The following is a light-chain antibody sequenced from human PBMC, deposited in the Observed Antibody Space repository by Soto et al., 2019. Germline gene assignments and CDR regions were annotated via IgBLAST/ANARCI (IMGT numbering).Light chain of an antibody. CDR3: SSYTSSSTGV. CDR1: SSDVGGYNY. CDR2: DVS. Sequence: QSVLTQPASVSGSPGQSITISCDGTSSDVGGYNYVSWYQQHPGKAPKLMIYDVSNRPSGVSNRFSGSKSGNTASLTISGLQAEDEADYYCSSYTSSSTGVFGGGTKVTVL. J-gene: IGLJ2*01. V-gene: IGLV2-14*01.